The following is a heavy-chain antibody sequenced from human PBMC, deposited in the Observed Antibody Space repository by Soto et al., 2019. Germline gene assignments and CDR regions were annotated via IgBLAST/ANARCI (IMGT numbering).Heavy chain of an antibody. J-gene: IGHJ5*02. CDR2: ISSSSSTI. Sequence: EVHLVESGGGLVQPGGSLRLSCAASGFTFSNYSMNWVRQAPGKGLEWVSYISSSSSTIYYADSVKGRFTISRDNAKNSLYLQMNSLRDEDTAVYYCARGEGDYVWGSYRTYNWFDPWGQGTLVTVSS. D-gene: IGHD3-16*02. CDR3: ARGEGDYVWGSYRTYNWFDP. V-gene: IGHV3-48*02. CDR1: GFTFSNYS.